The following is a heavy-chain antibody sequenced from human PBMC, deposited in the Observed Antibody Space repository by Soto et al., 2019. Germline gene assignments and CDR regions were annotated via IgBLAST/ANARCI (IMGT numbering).Heavy chain of an antibody. Sequence: QVQLVQSGAEVKKPGASVKVSCEASGYSFIDYYIHWVRQAPGQGFEWVGRISPKSGGTNSAQKFEGRVTMTWDTSLNTAYMELSSLKSDDTAVYYCARPPGYISDWYYFDLSGQGTRVTVSS. CDR3: ARPPGYISDWYYFDL. CDR1: GYSFIDYY. J-gene: IGHJ4*02. D-gene: IGHD3-9*01. V-gene: IGHV1-2*02. CDR2: ISPKSGGT.